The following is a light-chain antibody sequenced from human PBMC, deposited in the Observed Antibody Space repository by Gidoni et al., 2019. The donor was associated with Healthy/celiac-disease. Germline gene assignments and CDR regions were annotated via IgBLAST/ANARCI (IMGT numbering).Light chain of an antibody. V-gene: IGKV1-5*03. J-gene: IGKJ1*01. CDR3: QQYNSYLWT. Sequence: DIQMTQYPSTLSASVGDRVTITCRASQSISSWLAWYQHKPGKAPKLLIYKAASLESGVPSRFSGSGSWTEFTLTISSLQPDDFATYYCQQYNSYLWTFGQXTKVEIK. CDR2: KAA. CDR1: QSISSW.